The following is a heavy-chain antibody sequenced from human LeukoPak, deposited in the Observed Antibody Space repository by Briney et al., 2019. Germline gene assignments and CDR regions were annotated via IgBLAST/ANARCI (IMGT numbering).Heavy chain of an antibody. CDR3: ARDRRIAVAGIYYFDY. D-gene: IGHD6-19*01. CDR1: GYTFTSYG. Sequence: ASVKVSCKASGYTFTSYGISWVRQAPGQVLEWMGWISAYNGSTNYAQKLQGRVTMTTDTSTSTAYMELRSLRSDDTAVYYCARDRRIAVAGIYYFDYWGQGTLVTVSS. J-gene: IGHJ4*02. V-gene: IGHV1-18*01. CDR2: ISAYNGST.